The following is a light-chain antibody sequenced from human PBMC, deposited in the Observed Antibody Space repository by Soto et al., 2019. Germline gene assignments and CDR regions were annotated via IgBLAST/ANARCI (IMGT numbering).Light chain of an antibody. V-gene: IGLV2-14*01. Sequence: QSVLTQPASVSGSPGQSITISCTGTSSDVGGYNYVSWYQQHPGKAPKLMIYDVSNRPSGVSNRFSGSKSGNTASLTISGLQAEDEADYYCSSYTSNSTLGLVFGPGTKVTVL. J-gene: IGLJ1*01. CDR1: SSDVGGYNY. CDR3: SSYTSNSTLGLV. CDR2: DVS.